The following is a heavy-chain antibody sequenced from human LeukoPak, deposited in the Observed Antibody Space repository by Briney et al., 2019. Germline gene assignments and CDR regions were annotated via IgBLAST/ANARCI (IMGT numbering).Heavy chain of an antibody. CDR3: ARETTVTNWFYP. Sequence: ASVKVSCKASGYTFTGYYMHWVRQAPGQGLEWMGIINPSGGSTSYAQKFQGRVTMTRDTSTSTVYMELSSLRSEDTAVYYCARETTVTNWFYPWGQGTLVTVSS. J-gene: IGHJ5*02. CDR1: GYTFTGYY. CDR2: INPSGGST. D-gene: IGHD4-11*01. V-gene: IGHV1-46*03.